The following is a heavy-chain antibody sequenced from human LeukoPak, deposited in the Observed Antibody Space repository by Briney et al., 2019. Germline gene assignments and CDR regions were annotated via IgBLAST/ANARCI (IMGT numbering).Heavy chain of an antibody. CDR3: ARVSMGYYENY. Sequence: GGSLRLSCAGSGFTFSSYWMHWVRQAPGKGLVWVSCINSDGSSISYADSVKGRFTISRDNAKNTLYLQMSSLRAEDTAVYYCARVSMGYYENYWGQGTLVTVSS. CDR1: GFTFSSYW. J-gene: IGHJ4*02. V-gene: IGHV3-74*01. D-gene: IGHD3-3*01. CDR2: INSDGSSI.